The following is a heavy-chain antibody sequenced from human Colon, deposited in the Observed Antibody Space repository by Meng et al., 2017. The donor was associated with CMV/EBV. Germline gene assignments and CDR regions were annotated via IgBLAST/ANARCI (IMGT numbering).Heavy chain of an antibody. CDR1: GYTFSNYF. CDR2: IDPRSGDT. V-gene: IGHV1-2*02. D-gene: IGHD6-25*01. CDR3: AREGMSTPSAADS. Sequence: ASVKVSCKASGYTFSNYFIHWVRQAPGQGLEWMGWIDPRSGDTNFAQNFQGRVSMTRDTSITTAHMELTSLTSDDTALYHCAREGMSTPSAADSWGQGTLVTVSS. J-gene: IGHJ4*02.